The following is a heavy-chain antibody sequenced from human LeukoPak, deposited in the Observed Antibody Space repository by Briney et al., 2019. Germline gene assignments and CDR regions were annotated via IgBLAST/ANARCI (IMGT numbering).Heavy chain of an antibody. CDR1: GYSISSSYS. CDR2: IHHSGST. D-gene: IGHD3-9*01. J-gene: IGHJ3*02. Sequence: PSETLSLTCTVSGYSISSSYSWGWIRPPPEKGLEWIGSIHHSGSTDYNPSLKSRVTISLDTSKNQFSLRLTSVTAADTAVYYCARVLPGALDWIPMGAFDIWGQGTMVTVSS. CDR3: ARVLPGALDWIPMGAFDI. V-gene: IGHV4-38-2*02.